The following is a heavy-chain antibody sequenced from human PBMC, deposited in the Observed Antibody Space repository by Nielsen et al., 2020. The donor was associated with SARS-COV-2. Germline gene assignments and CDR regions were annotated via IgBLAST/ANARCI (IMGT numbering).Heavy chain of an antibody. CDR3: AKPGTVTQKNYWYFDL. V-gene: IGHV3-30*02. D-gene: IGHD4-17*01. CDR1: GFTFSSYG. Sequence: GESLKISCAASGFTFSSYGMHWVRQAPGKGLEWAAFIRYDGSNKYYADSVKGRFTISRDNSKNTLYLQMNSLRAEDTAVYYCAKPGTVTQKNYWYFDLWGRGTLVTVSS. CDR2: IRYDGSNK. J-gene: IGHJ2*01.